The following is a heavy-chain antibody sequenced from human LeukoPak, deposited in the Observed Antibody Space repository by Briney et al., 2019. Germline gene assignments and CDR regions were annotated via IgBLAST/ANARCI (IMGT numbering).Heavy chain of an antibody. CDR3: ARRRGGYGEGEFPY. CDR2: IGRSGET. J-gene: IGHJ4*02. V-gene: IGHV4-4*09. CDR1: GGSIRGYH. Sequence: SETLSLTCTVSGGSIRGYHGSWLRQPRGKGLEWIGRIGRSGETNYNPSLNSRVTISADTSGNLFSLKLTSVTAADTAVYYCARRRGGYGEGEFPYWGQGTLVTVSA. D-gene: IGHD4-17*01.